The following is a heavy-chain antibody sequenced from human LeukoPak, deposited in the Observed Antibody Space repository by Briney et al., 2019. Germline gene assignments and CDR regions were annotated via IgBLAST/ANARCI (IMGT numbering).Heavy chain of an antibody. D-gene: IGHD6-19*01. CDR1: GGSFSGYY. J-gene: IGHJ5*02. V-gene: IGHV4-34*01. CDR3: ARGQWLVTGPTNWFDP. Sequence: SETLSLTCAVYGGSFSGYYWSRIRQPPGKELEWIGEINHSGSTNYNPSLKSRVTISVDTSKNQFSLKLSSVTAADTAVYYCARGQWLVTGPTNWFDPWGQGTLVTVSS. CDR2: INHSGST.